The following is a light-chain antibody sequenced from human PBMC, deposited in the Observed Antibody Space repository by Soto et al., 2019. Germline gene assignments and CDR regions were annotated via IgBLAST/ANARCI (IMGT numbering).Light chain of an antibody. CDR1: QSVSSSY. CDR3: HQYGSSPPVT. J-gene: IGKJ5*01. Sequence: EIVLTQSPGTLSLSPGERATLSCRASQSVSSSYLAWYQQKPGQAPRLLIYGASGRATGIPDRFSGSGSGTDVTLTSSRLELEDFAVYYCHQYGSSPPVTVGQGTRLEIK. CDR2: GAS. V-gene: IGKV3-20*01.